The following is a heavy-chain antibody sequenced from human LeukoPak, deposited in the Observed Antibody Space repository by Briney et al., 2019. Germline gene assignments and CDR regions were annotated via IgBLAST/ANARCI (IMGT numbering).Heavy chain of an antibody. Sequence: GGSLRLSCAASGFTFSSYTMNWVRQAPGKGLEWVSYISSGNSNIYYADSVKGRFTISRDNAKNSLYLQMNSLRAEDTAVYYCAKVSPMVRGATPHPYFDYWGQGTLVTVSS. CDR2: ISSGNSNI. J-gene: IGHJ4*02. V-gene: IGHV3-48*01. CDR3: AKVSPMVRGATPHPYFDY. D-gene: IGHD3-10*01. CDR1: GFTFSSYT.